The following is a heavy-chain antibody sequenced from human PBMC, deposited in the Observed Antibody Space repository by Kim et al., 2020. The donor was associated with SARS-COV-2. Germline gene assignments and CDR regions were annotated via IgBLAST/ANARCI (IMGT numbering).Heavy chain of an antibody. CDR2: INHSGST. J-gene: IGHJ4*02. CDR1: GGSFSGYY. CDR3: ARDSSGFVH. Sequence: SETLSLTCAVYGGSFSGYYWSWIRQPPGKGLEWIGEINHSGSTNYNPSLKSRVTISVDTSKNQFSLKLSSVTAADTAVYYCARDSSGFVHWGQGTLVTVSS. D-gene: IGHD3-22*01. V-gene: IGHV4-34*01.